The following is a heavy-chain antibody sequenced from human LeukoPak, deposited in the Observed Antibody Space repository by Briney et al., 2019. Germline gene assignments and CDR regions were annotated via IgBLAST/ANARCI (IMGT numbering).Heavy chain of an antibody. D-gene: IGHD2-2*01. Sequence: GGSLRLSCAASGFTFNSYWMSWVRQAPGKGLEWVSSISSSSSYIYYADSVKGRFTISRDNAKNSLYLQMNSLRAEDTAVYYCARAIKYCSSTSCPLGYWGQGTLVTVSS. CDR3: ARAIKYCSSTSCPLGY. CDR1: GFTFNSYW. CDR2: ISSSSSYI. J-gene: IGHJ4*02. V-gene: IGHV3-21*01.